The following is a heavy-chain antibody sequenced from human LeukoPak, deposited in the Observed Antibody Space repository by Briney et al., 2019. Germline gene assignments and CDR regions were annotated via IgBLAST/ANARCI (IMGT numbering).Heavy chain of an antibody. Sequence: ASVKVSCKASGGTFSSYAISWVRQAPGQGLEWMGRIIPIFGTANYAQKFQGRVMITTDESTSTAYMELSSLRSEDTAVYYCARGTSSGHDAFDIWGQGTMVTVSS. D-gene: IGHD6-19*01. CDR3: ARGTSSGHDAFDI. CDR2: IIPIFGTA. J-gene: IGHJ3*02. CDR1: GGTFSSYA. V-gene: IGHV1-69*05.